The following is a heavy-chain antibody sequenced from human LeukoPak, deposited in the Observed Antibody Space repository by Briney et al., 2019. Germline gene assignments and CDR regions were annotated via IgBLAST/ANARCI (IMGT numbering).Heavy chain of an antibody. CDR3: ARERGVIVVVTAIPDAFDI. CDR1: GGTFSSYA. CDR2: IIPILGIA. D-gene: IGHD2-21*02. J-gene: IGHJ3*02. Sequence: ASVKVSCKASGGTFSSYAISWVRQAPGQGLEWMGRIIPILGIANSAQKFQGRVTITADKSTSTAYMELSSLRSEDTAVYYCARERGVIVVVTAIPDAFDIWGQGTMGTVSS. V-gene: IGHV1-69*04.